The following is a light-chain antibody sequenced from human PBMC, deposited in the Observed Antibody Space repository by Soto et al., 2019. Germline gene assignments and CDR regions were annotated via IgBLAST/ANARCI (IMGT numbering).Light chain of an antibody. Sequence: DIVMTQSPLSLPVTPGEPASISCRSSQSLLHTNAYHYLDWYLQKPGQSAQLLLYLGSNRASGVPDMVSGSGAGTDFTLNISRVEAEDGGVFYCMQALQTPHTFGRGTKLEIK. J-gene: IGKJ2*01. CDR2: LGS. V-gene: IGKV2-28*01. CDR1: QSLLHTNAYHY. CDR3: MQALQTPHT.